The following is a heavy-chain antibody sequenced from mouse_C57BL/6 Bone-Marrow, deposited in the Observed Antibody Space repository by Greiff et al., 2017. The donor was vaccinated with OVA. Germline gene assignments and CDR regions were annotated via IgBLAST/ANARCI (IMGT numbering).Heavy chain of an antibody. D-gene: IGHD2-4*01. V-gene: IGHV1-18*01. CDR3: AREDSSDYDGYAMDY. Sequence: EVQLQESGPELVKPGASVKIPCKASGYTFTDYNMDWVKQSHGKSLEWIGDINPNNGGTIYNQKFKGKATLTVDKSSSTAYMGLRSLTSEDTAVYYCAREDSSDYDGYAMDYWGQGTSVTVSS. J-gene: IGHJ4*01. CDR2: INPNNGGT. CDR1: GYTFTDYN.